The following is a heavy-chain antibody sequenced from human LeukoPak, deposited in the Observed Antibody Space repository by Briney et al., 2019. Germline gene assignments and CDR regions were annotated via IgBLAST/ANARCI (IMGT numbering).Heavy chain of an antibody. V-gene: IGHV3-23*01. CDR1: GFIFNTYT. Sequence: GRSLRLSCAASGFIFNTYTMNWVRRAPGKGLEWVSAISGGGDSTHYADSVKGRFTISRDKSKNTVYLQMNSLRAEDTAIYYCAKDPYYDLWSGHYYMDVWGKGTTVTVSS. CDR2: ISGGGDST. CDR3: AKDPYYDLWSGHYYMDV. J-gene: IGHJ6*03. D-gene: IGHD3-3*01.